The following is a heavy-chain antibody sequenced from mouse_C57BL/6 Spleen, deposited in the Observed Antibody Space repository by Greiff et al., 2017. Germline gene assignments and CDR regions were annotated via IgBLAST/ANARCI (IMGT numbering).Heavy chain of an antibody. CDR2: INPNNGGT. V-gene: IGHV1-26*01. CDR1: GYTFTDYY. CDR3: AREATVVATRDYYFDY. D-gene: IGHD1-1*01. Sequence: EVQLQQPGPELVKPGASVKISCKASGYTFTDYYMNWVKQSHGKSLEWIGDINPNNGGTSYNQKFKGKAPLTVDKSSSTAYMELRSLTSEDSAVYYGAREATVVATRDYYFDYWGQGTTLTVSS. J-gene: IGHJ2*01.